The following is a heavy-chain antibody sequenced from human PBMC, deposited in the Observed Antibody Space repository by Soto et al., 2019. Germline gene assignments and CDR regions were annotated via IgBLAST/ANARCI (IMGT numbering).Heavy chain of an antibody. CDR3: ARGGSITMVRGSDPYGMDV. D-gene: IGHD3-10*01. J-gene: IGHJ6*02. CDR2: INPNSGGT. Sequence: QVQLVQSGAEVKKPGASVKVSCKASGYTFTGYYMHWVRQAPGQGLEWMGWINPNSGGTNYAQKFQGRVTMTRDTSSSRAYMELSRLRSDDTAVYYCARGGSITMVRGSDPYGMDVWGQGTTVTVSS. CDR1: GYTFTGYY. V-gene: IGHV1-2*02.